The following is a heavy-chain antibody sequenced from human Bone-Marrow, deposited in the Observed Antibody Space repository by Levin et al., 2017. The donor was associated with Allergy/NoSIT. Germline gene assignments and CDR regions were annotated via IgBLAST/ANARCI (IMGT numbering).Heavy chain of an antibody. J-gene: IGHJ5*02. Sequence: PGGSLRLSCVVSGFTFSTFGVHWVRQAPGKGLEWVAVISNDGSQYQYGDSVKGRCTISGDNSRSTVYLQMDSLRFEDTAVYYCARDEGYFQGHHWFDPWGQGTLVTVSS. CDR2: ISNDGSQY. V-gene: IGHV3-30*03. D-gene: IGHD5-18*01. CDR3: ARDEGYFQGHHWFDP. CDR1: GFTFSTFG.